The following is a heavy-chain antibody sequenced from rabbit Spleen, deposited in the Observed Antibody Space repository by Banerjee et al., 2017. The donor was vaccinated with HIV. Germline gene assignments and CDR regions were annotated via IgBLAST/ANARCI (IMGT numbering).Heavy chain of an antibody. D-gene: IGHD4-2*01. CDR3: VRDQAGYAGFGPFYFNL. Sequence: QEQLVESGGGLVQPGGSLKLSCKASGFEFSSYGVSWVRQPPGKGLEWIGYIDPLFGSTYYANWVNGRFSISRENTQNTVYLQLNSLTAADTATYFCVRDQAGYAGFGPFYFNLWGPGTLVTVS. V-gene: IGHV1S47*01. CDR1: GFEFSSYG. CDR2: IDPLFGST. J-gene: IGHJ4*01.